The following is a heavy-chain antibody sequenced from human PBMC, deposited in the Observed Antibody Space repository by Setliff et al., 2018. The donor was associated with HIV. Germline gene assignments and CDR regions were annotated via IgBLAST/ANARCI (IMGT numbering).Heavy chain of an antibody. CDR2: LYFSGRA. Sequence: SETLSLTCTVSGGSISSSSYYWGWIRQPPGKGLEWVGSLYFSGRAYYNPSLKSRVTVSVDASKNQSSLKLSSVTAADTAVYYCARVQPGEWVDYWGQGTLVTVSS. D-gene: IGHD2-2*01. J-gene: IGHJ4*02. CDR1: GGSISSSSYY. V-gene: IGHV4-39*07. CDR3: ARVQPGEWVDY.